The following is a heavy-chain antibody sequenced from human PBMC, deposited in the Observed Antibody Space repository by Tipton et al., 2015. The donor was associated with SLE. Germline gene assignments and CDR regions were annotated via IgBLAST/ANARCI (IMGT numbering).Heavy chain of an antibody. Sequence: TLSLTCTVSGGSISSGSYYWSWIRQPAGKGLEWIGRIYTSGSTNHNPSLKSRVTISVDTSKNQFSLKLSSVTAADTAVHYCARGFLEWLFDDAFDIWGQGTMVTVSS. J-gene: IGHJ3*02. D-gene: IGHD3-3*01. CDR1: GGSISSGSYY. V-gene: IGHV4-61*02. CDR3: ARGFLEWLFDDAFDI. CDR2: IYTSGST.